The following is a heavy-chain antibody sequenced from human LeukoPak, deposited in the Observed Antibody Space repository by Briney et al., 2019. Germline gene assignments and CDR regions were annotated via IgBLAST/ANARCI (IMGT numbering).Heavy chain of an antibody. D-gene: IGHD1-14*01. J-gene: IGHJ6*03. CDR2: IYYSGST. Sequence: WVRQAPGKGLEWIGSIYYSGSTYYNPSLKSRVTISVDTSKNQFSLKLSSVTAADTAVYYCARTTSEFGDYYMDVWGKGTTVTVSS. V-gene: IGHV4-39*01. CDR3: ARTTSEFGDYYMDV.